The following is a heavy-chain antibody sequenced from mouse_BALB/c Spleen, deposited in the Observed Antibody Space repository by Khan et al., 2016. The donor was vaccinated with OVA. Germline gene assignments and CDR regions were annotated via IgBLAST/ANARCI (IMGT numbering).Heavy chain of an antibody. Sequence: EVELVESGGGLVQPGGSRKLSCAASGFTFNSYGMHWVRQAPEKGLEWVAYISGDSNTIYYADTVKGRFTISRDNPKNTLFLQMTSLMSEDTAMYYCATSDFYGYYIDYWGPGTTLTVS. D-gene: IGHD1-1*01. V-gene: IGHV5-17*02. CDR1: GFTFNSYG. CDR3: ATSDFYGYYIDY. CDR2: ISGDSNTI. J-gene: IGHJ2*01.